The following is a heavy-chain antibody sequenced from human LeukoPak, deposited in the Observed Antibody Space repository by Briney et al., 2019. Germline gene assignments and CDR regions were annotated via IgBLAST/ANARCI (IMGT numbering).Heavy chain of an antibody. Sequence: GGSLRLSCAASEFTVSNNYMSWVRQAPGKGLEWVSVIYSGGDTYYADSVKGRFTISKDSSKNTLYLQMNSLRVEDTAVYYCARDLRVGTVGATVYRFDPWGQGTLVTVSS. CDR2: IYSGGDT. CDR1: EFTVSNNY. J-gene: IGHJ5*02. V-gene: IGHV3-66*01. CDR3: ARDLRVGTVGATVYRFDP. D-gene: IGHD1-26*01.